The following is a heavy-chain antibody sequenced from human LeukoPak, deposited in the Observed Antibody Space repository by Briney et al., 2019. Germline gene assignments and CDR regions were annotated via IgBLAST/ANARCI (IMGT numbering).Heavy chain of an antibody. J-gene: IGHJ4*02. CDR2: IRSEAHDTTP. CDR1: GFTFGDYG. Sequence: PGGSLRPSCTASGFTFGDYGMSWFRQAPGKGLEWVGFIRSEAHDTTPQYGASVQGRFTTSKDDSRRIAFLQMSSLKTEDTAVYYCSRAAGYDFILEYWGQGTLVTVSS. V-gene: IGHV3-49*03. CDR3: SRAAGYDFILEY. D-gene: IGHD5-12*01.